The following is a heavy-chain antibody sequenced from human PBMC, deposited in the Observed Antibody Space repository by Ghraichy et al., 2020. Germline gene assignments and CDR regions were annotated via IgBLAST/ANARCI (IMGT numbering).Heavy chain of an antibody. Sequence: SETLSLTCAVYGGSFSGYYWSWIRQPPGKGLAWIGEINHSGSTNYNPSLKSRVTISGDTSKNQFSLKLSSVTAADTAFYYCARACGGPICRDYWGQGTLVTVSS. CDR3: ARACGGPICRDY. CDR2: INHSGST. CDR1: GGSFSGYY. J-gene: IGHJ4*02. D-gene: IGHD2-21*01. V-gene: IGHV4-34*01.